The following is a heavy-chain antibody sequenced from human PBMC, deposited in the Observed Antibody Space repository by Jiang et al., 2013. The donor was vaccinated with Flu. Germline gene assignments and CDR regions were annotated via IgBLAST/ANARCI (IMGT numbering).Heavy chain of an antibody. D-gene: IGHD2-2*01. J-gene: IGHJ6*02. CDR3: ARDRGCSNTNRQYGMDV. V-gene: IGHV3-74*03. CDR2: SSDGSFT. Sequence: SSDGSFTTYADSVRGRFTISRDNAKNTLYLQMHSLRAEDTAVYYCARDRGCSNTNRQYGMDVWGLGATVTVSS.